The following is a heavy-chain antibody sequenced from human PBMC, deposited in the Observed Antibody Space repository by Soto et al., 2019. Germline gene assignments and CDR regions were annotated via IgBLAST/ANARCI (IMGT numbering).Heavy chain of an antibody. V-gene: IGHV3-74*01. CDR2: MYTDASSA. CDR1: GLTFSSYW. D-gene: IGHD5-12*01. Sequence: GGSLRLSCAASGLTFSSYWMHRVRRAPGKGLVWVSRMYTDASSATYADSVKGRFTISRDNAKNTLFLQIDSLRTEDTAVYYCVRGNSGYGNFDYWGEGTLVTVSS. CDR3: VRGNSGYGNFDY. J-gene: IGHJ4*02.